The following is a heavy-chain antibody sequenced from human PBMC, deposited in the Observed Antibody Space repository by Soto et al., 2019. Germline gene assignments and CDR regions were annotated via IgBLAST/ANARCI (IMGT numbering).Heavy chain of an antibody. V-gene: IGHV1-69*13. Sequence: GASVKVSCQASGGTLSSYAISWGRQAPGQGLEWMGGIIPIFGTANYAQKFQGRVTITADESTSTAYMELSSLRSEDTAVYYCARKFSGYYYDYWGQGTLVTVSS. CDR3: ARKFSGYYYDY. J-gene: IGHJ4*02. CDR2: IIPIFGTA. D-gene: IGHD6-13*01. CDR1: GGTLSSYA.